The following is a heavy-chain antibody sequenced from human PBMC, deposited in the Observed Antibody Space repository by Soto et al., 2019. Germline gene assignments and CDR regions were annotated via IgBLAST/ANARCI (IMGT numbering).Heavy chain of an antibody. CDR1: VGSVSSCGYY. J-gene: IGHJ6*02. V-gene: IGHV4-31*02. Sequence: SEPLSLPCTVSVGSVSSCGYYCSWIRQHPVKGLEWIGYIYYSGSTYYNPSLKSRVTISVDTSKNQFSLKLSSVTAADTAVYYCAIEGPYGMDVWGQGTTVTVSS. CDR2: IYYSGST. CDR3: AIEGPYGMDV.